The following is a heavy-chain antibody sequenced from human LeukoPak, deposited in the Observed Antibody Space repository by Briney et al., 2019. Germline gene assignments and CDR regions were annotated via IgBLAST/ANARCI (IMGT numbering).Heavy chain of an antibody. CDR3: ARGPIAVVPAASYMDV. Sequence: GGSLRLSCAASGFTFSSYWMHWVRQAPGKGLVWVSRINSDGSSTSYADSVKGRFTISRDNAKNTLYLQMNSLRAEDTAVYYCARGPIAVVPAASYMDVWGKGTTVTISS. J-gene: IGHJ6*03. CDR2: INSDGSST. CDR1: GFTFSSYW. D-gene: IGHD2-2*01. V-gene: IGHV3-74*01.